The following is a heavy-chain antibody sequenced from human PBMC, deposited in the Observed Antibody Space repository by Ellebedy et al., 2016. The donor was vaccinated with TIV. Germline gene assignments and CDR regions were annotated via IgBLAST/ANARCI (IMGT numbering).Heavy chain of an antibody. CDR3: ARDLEGVVVPAL. Sequence: GGSLRLXXAASGFTFSSYWMSWVRQAPGKGLEWVSYISSSSSTIYYADSVKGRFTISRDNAKNSLYLQMNSLRDEDTAVYYCARDLEGVVVPALWGQGTLVTVSS. J-gene: IGHJ4*02. V-gene: IGHV3-48*02. CDR2: ISSSSSTI. CDR1: GFTFSSYW. D-gene: IGHD2-2*01.